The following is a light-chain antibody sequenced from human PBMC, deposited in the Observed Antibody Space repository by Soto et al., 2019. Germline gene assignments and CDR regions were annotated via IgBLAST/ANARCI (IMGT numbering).Light chain of an antibody. CDR3: RQYGSSPIT. V-gene: IGKV3-20*01. J-gene: IGKJ5*01. CDR1: QSVSSSY. CDR2: GAS. Sequence: EIVLTQSPDTLSLSPGERATLSCRASQSVSSSYLAWYQQKPGQAPRLLIYGASSRATGIPDRFIGSGSGTDFTLTISRLDPEDFAVYYCRQYGSSPITFGQGTRLEI.